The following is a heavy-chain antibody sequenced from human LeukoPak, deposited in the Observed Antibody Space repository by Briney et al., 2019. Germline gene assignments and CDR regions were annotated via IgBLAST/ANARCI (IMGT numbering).Heavy chain of an antibody. J-gene: IGHJ4*02. Sequence: ASVKVSCKASGYTFTSYGISWVRQAPGQGLEWMGWISAYNGNTKYAQKFQGRVTITADKSTSTAYMELSSLRSEDTAVYYCARDSSGSRPFDYWGQGTLVTVSS. D-gene: IGHD3-22*01. CDR1: GYTFTSYG. CDR3: ARDSSGSRPFDY. CDR2: ISAYNGNT. V-gene: IGHV1-18*01.